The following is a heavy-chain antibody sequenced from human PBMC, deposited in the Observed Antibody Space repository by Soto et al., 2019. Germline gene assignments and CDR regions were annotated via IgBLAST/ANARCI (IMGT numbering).Heavy chain of an antibody. J-gene: IGHJ5*02. CDR2: IRGSGGST. CDR1: GFTFSSYA. V-gene: IGHV3-23*01. CDR3: AKDLEAVAGNNWFDP. Sequence: EVQLLESGGGLVQPGGSLRLSCAASGFTFSSYAMSWVRQAPGKGLEWVSAIRGSGGSTYYADSVKGRFATSRDNSKNTLYLQMNSLRAEDTAVYYCAKDLEAVAGNNWFDPWGQGTLVTVSS. D-gene: IGHD6-19*01.